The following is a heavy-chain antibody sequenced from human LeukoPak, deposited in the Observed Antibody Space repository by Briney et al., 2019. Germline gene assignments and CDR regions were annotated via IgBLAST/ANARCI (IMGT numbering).Heavy chain of an antibody. CDR1: GFPFSSYW. CDR3: ARGRLGGVDY. D-gene: IGHD7-27*01. Sequence: TGGSLRLSCAASGFPFSSYWMHWVRQAPGKGLVWVSRIHTDGSGTSYADSVKGRFTISRDNAKNTLYLQLNSLRAEDTAVYYCARGRLGGVDYWGQGTLVTVSS. J-gene: IGHJ4*02. CDR2: IHTDGSGT. V-gene: IGHV3-74*01.